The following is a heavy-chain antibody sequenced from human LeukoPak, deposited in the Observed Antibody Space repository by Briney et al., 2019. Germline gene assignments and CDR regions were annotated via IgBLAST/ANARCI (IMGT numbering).Heavy chain of an antibody. CDR3: ARASQLTWIPDY. J-gene: IGHJ4*02. CDR1: GFTFSSYD. CDR2: IGTAGDT. V-gene: IGHV3-13*01. D-gene: IGHD5-18*01. Sequence: PGRSLRLSCAASGFTFSSYDMHWVRQATGKGLEWVSAIGTAGDTYYPGSVKGRFTISRENAKNSLYLQMNSLRAGDTAVDYCARASQLTWIPDYWGQGTLVTVSS.